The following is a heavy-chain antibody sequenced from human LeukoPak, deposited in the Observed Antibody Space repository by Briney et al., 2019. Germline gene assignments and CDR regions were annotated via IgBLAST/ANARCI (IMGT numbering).Heavy chain of an antibody. J-gene: IGHJ5*02. V-gene: IGHV1-8*01. CDR2: MNPNSGNT. CDR1: GYTFTSYD. Sequence: GASVKVSCKASGYTFTSYDINWVRQATGQELEWMGWMNPNSGNTGYAQKFQGRVTMTRNTSISTAYMELSSLRSEDTAVYYCARDRDCSSTSCYTGVYNWFDPWGQGTLVTVSS. CDR3: ARDRDCSSTSCYTGVYNWFDP. D-gene: IGHD2-2*02.